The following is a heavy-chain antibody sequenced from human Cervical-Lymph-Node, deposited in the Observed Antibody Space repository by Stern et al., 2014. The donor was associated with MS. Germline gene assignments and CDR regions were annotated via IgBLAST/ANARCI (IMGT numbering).Heavy chain of an antibody. CDR2: ISYDGRVT. J-gene: IGHJ4*02. CDR1: GFTFSSYP. V-gene: IGHV3-30*04. D-gene: IGHD4-17*01. Sequence: VQLVESGGGVVQPGGSLRLSCAASGFTFSSYPMHWVRQAPGKGLEWVAVISYDGRVTNYADSVRGRFTISRDDSKNTLYLQMNSLRTEDTAAYYCARDPIKGPGDYFDYWGQGTLVTVSA. CDR3: ARDPIKGPGDYFDY.